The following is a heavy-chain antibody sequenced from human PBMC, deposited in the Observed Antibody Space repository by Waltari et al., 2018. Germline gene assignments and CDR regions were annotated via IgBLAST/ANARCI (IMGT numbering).Heavy chain of an antibody. CDR2: IYHSGST. V-gene: IGHV4-38-2*01. D-gene: IGHD2-21*01. CDR1: GYSISSGYY. CDR3: ARVRYCGGDCYYFDY. J-gene: IGHJ4*02. Sequence: QVQLQESGPGLVKPSETLSLTCAVSGYSISSGYYWGWIRQPPGKGLEWIGSIYHSGSTYYNPSLKSRVTISVDTSKNQFSLKLSSVTAADTAVYYCARVRYCGGDCYYFDYWGQGTLVTVSS.